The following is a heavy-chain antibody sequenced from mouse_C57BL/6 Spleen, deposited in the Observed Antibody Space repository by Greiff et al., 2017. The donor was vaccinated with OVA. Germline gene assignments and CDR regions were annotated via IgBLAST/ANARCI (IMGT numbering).Heavy chain of an antibody. CDR2: IDPSDSYT. CDR3: ARGNWFAY. V-gene: IGHV1-69*01. J-gene: IGHJ3*01. Sequence: QVQLQQPGAELVMPGASVKLSCKASGYTFTSYWMHWVKQRPGQGLEWIGEIDPSDSYTNYNQKFKGKSTLTVDKSSSTAYMQLSSLTSEDSAVYYCARGNWFAYRGQGTLVTVSA. CDR1: GYTFTSYW.